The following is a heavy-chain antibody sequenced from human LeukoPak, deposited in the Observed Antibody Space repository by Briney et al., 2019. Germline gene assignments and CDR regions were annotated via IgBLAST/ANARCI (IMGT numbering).Heavy chain of an antibody. CDR2: IYTSGST. Sequence: SETLSLTCTVSGGSISSYYWSWIRQPAGKGLEWIGRIYTSGSTNYNPSLKSRVTMSVDTSKNQFSLKLSSVTAADTAVYYCARATVKYYDRLLAAFDIWGQGTMVTVSS. V-gene: IGHV4-4*07. J-gene: IGHJ3*02. CDR3: ARATVKYYDRLLAAFDI. CDR1: GGSISSYY. D-gene: IGHD3-22*01.